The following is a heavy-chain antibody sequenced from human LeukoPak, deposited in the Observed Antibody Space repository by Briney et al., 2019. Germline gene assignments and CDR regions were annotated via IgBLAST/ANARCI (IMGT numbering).Heavy chain of an antibody. V-gene: IGHV3-21*01. CDR1: GFIFSSYS. CDR2: ITTSSSYI. Sequence: GGSLRLSCAVSGFIFSSYSMNWVRQAPGKGLEWVSSITTSSSYIYYTDSVKGRFTISRDNAKNSLYLQMNSLRGEDTAVYYCATGGVHYYDTSADYWGQGTLVTVSS. D-gene: IGHD3-22*01. J-gene: IGHJ4*02. CDR3: ATGGVHYYDTSADY.